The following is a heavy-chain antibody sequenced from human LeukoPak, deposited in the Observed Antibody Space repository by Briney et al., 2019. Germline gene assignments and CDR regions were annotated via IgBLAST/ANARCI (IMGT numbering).Heavy chain of an antibody. CDR3: AKVRTYDFWNGYLVLDRTFDI. CDR1: GGTFSIYA. D-gene: IGHD3-3*01. Sequence: GASVKVSCKASGGTFSIYAISWVRQAPGQGLEWMGGIIPIFGTANYAQKFQGRVTITADESTSTAYMELSSLRSEDTAVYYCAKVRTYDFWNGYLVLDRTFDIWGQGTMVTVSS. CDR2: IIPIFGTA. J-gene: IGHJ3*02. V-gene: IGHV1-69*13.